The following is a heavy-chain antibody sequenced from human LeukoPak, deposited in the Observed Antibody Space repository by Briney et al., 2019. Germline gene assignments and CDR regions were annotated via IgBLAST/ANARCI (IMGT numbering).Heavy chain of an antibody. CDR1: GFTLRSHA. CDR3: AKQMSTVTFTPFDY. V-gene: IGHV3-23*01. CDR2: ISGSGGST. D-gene: IGHD4-17*01. Sequence: GGSLRLSCAASGFTLRSHAMSWVRQAPGKGLEWASGISGSGGSTYYVDSVKGRFTISRDNSKNTLYLQMNSLRADDTAVYYCAKQMSTVTFTPFDYWGQGTLVTVSS. J-gene: IGHJ4*02.